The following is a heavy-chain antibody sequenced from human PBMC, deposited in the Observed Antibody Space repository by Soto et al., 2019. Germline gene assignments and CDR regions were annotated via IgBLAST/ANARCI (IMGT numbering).Heavy chain of an antibody. Sequence: EVQLLESGGGLVQPGGSLRLSCAASGFTFSNYAMSWVRQAPGKGLEWVSAISDSGGRTNYADSVKGRFTISRDNAKNTVYLQLRSLRPDVKAVYFCVKARQDCSPYNCSTGDYWGQGTLVTVSS. V-gene: IGHV3-23*01. CDR1: GFTFSNYA. D-gene: IGHD1-20*01. CDR2: ISDSGGRT. CDR3: VKARQDCSPYNCSTGDY. J-gene: IGHJ4*02.